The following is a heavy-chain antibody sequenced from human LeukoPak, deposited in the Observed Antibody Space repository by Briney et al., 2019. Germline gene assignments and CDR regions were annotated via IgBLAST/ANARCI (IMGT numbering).Heavy chain of an antibody. V-gene: IGHV3-7*01. Sequence: GGSLRLSCAASGFTFTSYWMSWVRQAPGKGLEWVANIKQDGSEKYYVDSVKGRFTISRDNAKNSLYLQMNSLRAEDTAVYYCAREAGISSWYFSARYFDYWGLGTLVTVSS. D-gene: IGHD6-13*01. J-gene: IGHJ4*02. CDR3: AREAGISSWYFSARYFDY. CDR1: GFTFTSYW. CDR2: IKQDGSEK.